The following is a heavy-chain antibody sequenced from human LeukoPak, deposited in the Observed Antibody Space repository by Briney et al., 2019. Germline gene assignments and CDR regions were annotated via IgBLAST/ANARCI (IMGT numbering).Heavy chain of an antibody. J-gene: IGHJ6*03. D-gene: IGHD2-15*01. CDR2: INPSGGST. CDR1: GYTFTSYF. CDR3: ARDPGYCSGGSCYYDHMDV. Sequence: ASVKVSCKASGYTFTSYFMHWVRQAPGQGLEWMGIINPSGGSTSYAQKFQGRVTMTRDMTTSTVYMELRNLRSEDTAVYYCARDPGYCSGGSCYYDHMDVWGKGSTVTVSS. V-gene: IGHV1-46*01.